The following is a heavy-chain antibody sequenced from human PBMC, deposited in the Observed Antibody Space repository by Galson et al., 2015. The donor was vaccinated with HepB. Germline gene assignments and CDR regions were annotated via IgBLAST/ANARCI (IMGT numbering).Heavy chain of an antibody. D-gene: IGHD3-16*02. CDR1: GGSIISSIYN. CDR3: ARLSAPLGYFDY. Sequence: ETLSLTCTVSGGSIISSIYNWGWIRQPPGKGLEWVGSIYHSGSTHYNPSLKSRVTISVDTSKNQFSLKLSSVTAADTTVYYCARLSAPLGYFDYWGQGTQATVSS. J-gene: IGHJ4*02. V-gene: IGHV4-39*01. CDR2: IYHSGST.